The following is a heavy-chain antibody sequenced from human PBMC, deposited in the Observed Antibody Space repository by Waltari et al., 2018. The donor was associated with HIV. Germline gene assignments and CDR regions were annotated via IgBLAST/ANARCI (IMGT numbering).Heavy chain of an antibody. Sequence: QLQLQESGPGLVQPSETLSLTCTVSGGSISSSSYYWGWIRQPPGKGLEWIGSIYYSGSTYYNPSLKSRVTISVDTSKNQFSLKLSSVTAADTAVYYCARDRFVVVPAASNYYYYGMDVWGQGTTVTVSS. J-gene: IGHJ6*02. CDR3: ARDRFVVVPAASNYYYYGMDV. CDR2: IYYSGST. V-gene: IGHV4-39*07. D-gene: IGHD2-2*01. CDR1: GGSISSSSYY.